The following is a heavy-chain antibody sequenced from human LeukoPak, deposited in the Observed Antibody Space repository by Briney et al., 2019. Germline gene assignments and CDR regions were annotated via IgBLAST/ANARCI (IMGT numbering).Heavy chain of an antibody. V-gene: IGHV4-59*12. CDR1: GGSISSYY. D-gene: IGHD6-19*01. J-gene: IGHJ4*02. Sequence: PSETLSLTCTVSGGSISSYYWSWIRQPPGKGLEWIGYIYYSGSTNYNPSLKGRVTISGDTSKNQFSLKLSSVTAADTAVYYCARESSSGWYSFDYRGQGTLVSASS. CDR2: IYYSGST. CDR3: ARESSSGWYSFDY.